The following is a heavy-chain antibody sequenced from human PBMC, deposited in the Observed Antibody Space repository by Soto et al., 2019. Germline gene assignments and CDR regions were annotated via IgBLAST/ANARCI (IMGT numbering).Heavy chain of an antibody. CDR3: ARARYSSSWYYYYGMDV. CDR1: GYTFTSYA. J-gene: IGHJ6*02. V-gene: IGHV1-3*01. D-gene: IGHD6-13*01. Sequence: ASVKVSCKASGYTFTSYAMHWVRQAPGQRLEWMGWINAGNGNTNYAQKFQGWVTMTRDTSISTAYMELSRLRSDDTAVYYCARARYSSSWYYYYGMDVWGQGTTVTVSS. CDR2: INAGNGNT.